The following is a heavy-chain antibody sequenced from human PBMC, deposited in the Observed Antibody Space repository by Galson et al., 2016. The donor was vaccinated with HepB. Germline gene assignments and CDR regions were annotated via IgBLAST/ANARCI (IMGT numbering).Heavy chain of an antibody. CDR1: GGTFSSFA. CDR3: ARDLWDGYSPWALGY. V-gene: IGHV1-69*13. CDR2: IIPMFGTP. D-gene: IGHD5-24*01. J-gene: IGHJ4*02. Sequence: SVKVSCKASGGTFSSFAISWVRQAPGHGPEWMGGIIPMFGTPNYAQNFQGRATITADESTSTAYMELSSLTSEDTAVYYCARDLWDGYSPWALGYWGQGSLVTVSS.